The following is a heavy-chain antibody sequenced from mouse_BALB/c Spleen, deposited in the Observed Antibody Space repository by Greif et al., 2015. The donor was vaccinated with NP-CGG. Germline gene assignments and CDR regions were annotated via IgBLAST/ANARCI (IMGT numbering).Heavy chain of an antibody. CDR3: VRKRYGNWYFDV. D-gene: IGHD2-1*01. CDR1: GYTFTEYT. CDR2: INPNNGGS. J-gene: IGHJ1*01. V-gene: IGHV1-18*01. Sequence: EVQLQQSGPELVKPGASVKISCKTSGYTFTEYTMHWVKRSHGKSLEWIGGINPNNGGSIYNQKFKGKATLTEDRSSSTAYMELRSLTSEDSAVYYCVRKRYGNWYFDVWGAGTTVTVSS.